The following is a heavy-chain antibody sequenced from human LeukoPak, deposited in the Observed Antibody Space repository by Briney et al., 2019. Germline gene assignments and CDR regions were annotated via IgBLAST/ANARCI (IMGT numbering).Heavy chain of an antibody. D-gene: IGHD4-17*01. V-gene: IGHV4-31*03. CDR2: IYYSGST. CDR1: GGSISSGGYY. CDR3: ARGDHDYGDYRLNWFDP. Sequence: SETLSLTCTVSGGSISSGGYYWSWIRQHPGKGLEWIGYIYYSGSTYYNPSLKSRVTISVDTSKNQFSLKLSSVTAADTAVYYCARGDHDYGDYRLNWFDPWGQGTLVTVSS. J-gene: IGHJ5*02.